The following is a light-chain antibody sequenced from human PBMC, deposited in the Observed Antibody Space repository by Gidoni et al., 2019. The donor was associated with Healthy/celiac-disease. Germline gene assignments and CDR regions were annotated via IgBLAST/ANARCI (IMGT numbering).Light chain of an antibody. CDR2: AAS. V-gene: IGKV1-9*01. CDR1: QGISSY. CDR3: QQHNSYPLT. J-gene: IGKJ4*01. Sequence: IQLTHSPSSLSASVGDRVTITCRASQGISSYLAWYQQKPGKAPKLLIYAASTLQSGVPSRCSGSGAGTDFTLTISSLQPEDFATYYCQQHNSYPLTFGGGTKVEIK.